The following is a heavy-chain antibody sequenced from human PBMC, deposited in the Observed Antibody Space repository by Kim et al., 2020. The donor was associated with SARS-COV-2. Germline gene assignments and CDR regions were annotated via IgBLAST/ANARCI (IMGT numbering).Heavy chain of an antibody. CDR3: TRAQYNSGSYWFDP. Sequence: SQTLSLTCAISGDSVSSNSAAWNWIRQSPSRGLEWLGRTYCKSKCFNDYAVSVKSRITINPDTSKNQFSLQLNSVTPEDTAVYYCTRAQYNSGSYWFDPWGPRSLVTVSS. J-gene: IGHJ5*02. D-gene: IGHD6-19*01. V-gene: IGHV6-1*01. CDR2: TYCKSKCFN. CDR1: GDSVSSNSAA.